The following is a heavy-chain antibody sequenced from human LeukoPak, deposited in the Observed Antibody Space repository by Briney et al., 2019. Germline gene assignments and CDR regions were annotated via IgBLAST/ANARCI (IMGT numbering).Heavy chain of an antibody. CDR3: AREFGGLDDAFDI. D-gene: IGHD3-10*01. CDR1: GFTFDDYG. Sequence: PGGSLRLSCAASGFTFDDYGMSWVRQAPSKGLEWVSRINWNGGNTGYADSVKGRFTISRDNAKNSLYLQMNSLRAEDTALYYCAREFGGLDDAFDIWGQGTMVTVSS. J-gene: IGHJ3*02. V-gene: IGHV3-20*04. CDR2: INWNGGNT.